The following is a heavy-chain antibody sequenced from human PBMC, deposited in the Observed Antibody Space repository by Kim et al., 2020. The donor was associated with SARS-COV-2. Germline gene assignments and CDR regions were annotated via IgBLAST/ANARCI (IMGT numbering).Heavy chain of an antibody. J-gene: IGHJ5*02. CDR2: IYYSGST. V-gene: IGHV4-31*03. Sequence: SETLSLTCTVSGGSISSGGYYWSWIRQHPGKGLEWIGYIYYSGSTYYNPSLKSRVTISVDTSKNQFSLKLSSVTAADTAVYYCARVGWDYYGPPDWFDPWGQGTLVTVSS. CDR3: ARVGWDYYGPPDWFDP. D-gene: IGHD3-10*01. CDR1: GGSISSGGYY.